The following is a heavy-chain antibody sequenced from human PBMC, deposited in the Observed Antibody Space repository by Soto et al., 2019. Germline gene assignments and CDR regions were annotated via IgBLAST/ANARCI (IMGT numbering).Heavy chain of an antibody. D-gene: IGHD1-26*01. CDR2: INPNSGGT. Sequence: GASVKVSCKASGYTFTGYYMHWVRQAPGQGLEWMGWINPNSGGTNYAQKFQGWVTMTRDTSISTAYMELSRLRSDDTAVYYCARDREIVGATSAFDIWAQGTMVTVSS. J-gene: IGHJ3*02. CDR1: GYTFTGYY. V-gene: IGHV1-2*04. CDR3: ARDREIVGATSAFDI.